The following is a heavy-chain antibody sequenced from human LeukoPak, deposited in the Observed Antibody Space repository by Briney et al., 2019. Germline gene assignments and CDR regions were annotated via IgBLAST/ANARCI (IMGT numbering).Heavy chain of an antibody. CDR3: AKCGGDIVVVPAAMDFDY. Sequence: GGSLRLSCAASGFTFSSYAMSWVRQAPGKGLEWVSAISGSGGSTYYADSVKGRFTISRDNSKDTLYLQMNSLRAEDTAVYYCAKCGGDIVVVPAAMDFDYWGQGTLVTVSS. D-gene: IGHD2-2*01. CDR1: GFTFSSYA. V-gene: IGHV3-23*01. CDR2: ISGSGGST. J-gene: IGHJ4*02.